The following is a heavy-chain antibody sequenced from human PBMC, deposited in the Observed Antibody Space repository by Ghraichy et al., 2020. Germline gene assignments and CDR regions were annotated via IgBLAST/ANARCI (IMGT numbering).Heavy chain of an antibody. Sequence: SCAASGFILSSYEMNWVRQAPGEGLQWVSYISGGGSVRYYADSVKGRFTISRGNAKNSLYLQMNSLRVEDTAVYYCARDLSWGRRGNFDYWGQGTLVTVSS. V-gene: IGHV3-48*03. CDR2: ISGGGSVR. D-gene: IGHD3-10*01. CDR3: ARDLSWGRRGNFDY. J-gene: IGHJ4*02. CDR1: GFILSSYE.